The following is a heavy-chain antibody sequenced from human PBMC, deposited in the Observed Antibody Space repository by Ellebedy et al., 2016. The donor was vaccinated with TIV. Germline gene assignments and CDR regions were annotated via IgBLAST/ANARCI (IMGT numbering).Heavy chain of an antibody. V-gene: IGHV1-69*10. CDR2: IIPILGIA. J-gene: IGHJ4*02. CDR3: ARALYSGSYGSSDY. D-gene: IGHD1-26*01. Sequence: ASVKVSCKASGYTFTGYYMHWVRQAPGQGLEWMGGIIPILGIANYAQKFQGRVTITADKSTSTAYMELSSLRSEDTAVYYCARALYSGSYGSSDYWGQGTLVTVSS. CDR1: GYTFTGYY.